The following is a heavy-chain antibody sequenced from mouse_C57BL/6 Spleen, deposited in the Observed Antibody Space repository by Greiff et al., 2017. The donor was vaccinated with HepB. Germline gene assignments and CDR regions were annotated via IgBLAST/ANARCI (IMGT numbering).Heavy chain of an antibody. D-gene: IGHD1-1*01. V-gene: IGHV1-53*01. Sequence: QVQLQQPGTELVKPGASVKLSCKASGYTFTSYWMHWVKQRPGQGLEWIGNINPSNGGTNYNEKFKSKATLTVDKSSSTAYMQLSSLTSEDSAVYYVARRIGTTVVDYYAMDYWGQGTAVTVSS. CDR3: ARRIGTTVVDYYAMDY. CDR1: GYTFTSYW. CDR2: INPSNGGT. J-gene: IGHJ4*01.